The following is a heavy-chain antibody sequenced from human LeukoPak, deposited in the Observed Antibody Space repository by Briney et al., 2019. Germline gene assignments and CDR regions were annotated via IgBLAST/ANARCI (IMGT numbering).Heavy chain of an antibody. CDR3: ARRRADNDFWSGYYYYGMDV. V-gene: IGHV4-59*08. CDR1: GGSISSYY. Sequence: SETLSLTCTVSGGSISSYYWSWIRQPPGKGLEWIGYIYYSGSTSYNPSLKSRVTISVDTSKNQFSLKLSSVTAADTAVYYCARRRADNDFWSGYYYYGMDVWGQGTTVTVSS. D-gene: IGHD3-3*01. J-gene: IGHJ6*02. CDR2: IYYSGST.